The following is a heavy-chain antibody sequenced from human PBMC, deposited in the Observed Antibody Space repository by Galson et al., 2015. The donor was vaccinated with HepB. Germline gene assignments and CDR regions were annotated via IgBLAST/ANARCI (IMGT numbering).Heavy chain of an antibody. CDR1: GFTFSSYA. J-gene: IGHJ4*02. V-gene: IGHV3-30-3*01. CDR3: ARGGYNWNDLSDY. Sequence: SLRLSCAASGFTFSSYAMHWVRQAPGKGLEWVAVISYDGSNKYYADSVKGRFTISRDNSKNTLYLQMNSLRAEDTAVYYCARGGYNWNDLSDYWGQGTLVTVSS. D-gene: IGHD1-1*01. CDR2: ISYDGSNK.